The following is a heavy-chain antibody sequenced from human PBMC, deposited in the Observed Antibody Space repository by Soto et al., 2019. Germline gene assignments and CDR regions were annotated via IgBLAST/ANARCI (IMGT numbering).Heavy chain of an antibody. CDR1: GYTFSNYG. CDR2: VSTYKGHT. Sequence: QVQLVQSGAEVKKPGASVKVSCKASGYTFSNYGMSWVRQAPGQGLEWMGGVSTYKGHTNYAQNLQGRVTMTTDTSTSKAYMELRSLSSDDTAVYYCARGYGDYIRAVDYWGQGTLVTVSS. V-gene: IGHV1-18*01. D-gene: IGHD4-17*01. CDR3: ARGYGDYIRAVDY. J-gene: IGHJ4*02.